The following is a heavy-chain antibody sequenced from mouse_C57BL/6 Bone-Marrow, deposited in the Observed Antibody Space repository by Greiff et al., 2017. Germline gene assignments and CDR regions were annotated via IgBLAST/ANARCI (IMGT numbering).Heavy chain of an antibody. CDR1: GYSFTSYY. Sequence: VQLQQSGPELVKPGASVKISCKASGYSFTSYYIHWVKQRPGQGLEWIGWIYPGSGNTTYNEKFKGKATLTADTSSSTAYMQLSILTSEDSAVYYCATPSYDYDGAWLAYWGQGTLVTVSA. J-gene: IGHJ3*01. D-gene: IGHD2-4*01. CDR3: ATPSYDYDGAWLAY. V-gene: IGHV1-66*01. CDR2: IYPGSGNT.